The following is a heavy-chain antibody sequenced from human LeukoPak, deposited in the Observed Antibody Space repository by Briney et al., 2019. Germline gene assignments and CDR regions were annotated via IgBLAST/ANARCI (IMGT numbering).Heavy chain of an antibody. CDR1: GGSISSYY. CDR3: ARDIALKPYCSSTSCHMGDYYYYYMDV. CDR2: IYTSGST. Sequence: SETLSLTCTVSGGSISSYYWSWIRQPAGKGLEWIGRIYTSGSTNYNPSLKSRVTMSVDTSKNQFSLKLSSVTAADTAVYYCARDIALKPYCSSTSCHMGDYYYYYMDVWGKGTTVTVSS. D-gene: IGHD2-2*02. V-gene: IGHV4-4*07. J-gene: IGHJ6*03.